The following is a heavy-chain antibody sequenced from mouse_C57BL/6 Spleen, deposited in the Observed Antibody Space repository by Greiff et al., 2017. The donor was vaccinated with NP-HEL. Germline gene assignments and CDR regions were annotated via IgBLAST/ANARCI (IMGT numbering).Heavy chain of an antibody. CDR3: ARTYYGNYGVSWFAY. J-gene: IGHJ3*01. V-gene: IGHV1-52*01. D-gene: IGHD2-10*01. CDR2: IDPSDSET. Sequence: QVQLQQPGAELVRPGSSVKLSCKASGYTFTSYWMHWVKQRPIQGLEWIGNIDPSDSETHYNQKFKDKATLTVDKSSSTAYMQLSSLTSEDSAVYYCARTYYGNYGVSWFAYWGQGTLVTVSA. CDR1: GYTFTSYW.